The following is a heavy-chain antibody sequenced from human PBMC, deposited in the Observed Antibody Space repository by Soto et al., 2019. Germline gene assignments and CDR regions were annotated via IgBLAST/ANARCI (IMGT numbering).Heavy chain of an antibody. CDR3: ARPYCDNSDYLGGGACDF. Sequence: QVQLVESGGGVVQPGRSLRLSCAASGFTFSSYAMHWVRQAPGKGLEWVAVISYDGSNKYYADSVKGRFTISRDNSKNPLYLQMNSLRAEDTGVYYCARPYCDNSDYLGGGACDFWGQGTMVTVSS. D-gene: IGHD3-22*01. CDR2: ISYDGSNK. J-gene: IGHJ3*01. CDR1: GFTFSSYA. V-gene: IGHV3-30-3*01.